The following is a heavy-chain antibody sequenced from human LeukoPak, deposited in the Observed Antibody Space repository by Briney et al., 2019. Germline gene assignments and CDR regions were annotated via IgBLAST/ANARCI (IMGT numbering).Heavy chain of an antibody. CDR2: IKSKTDGGTT. Sequence: PGGSLRLSCAASGFTFSNAWMSWVRQAPGKGLEWVGRIKSKTDGGTTDYAAPVKGRFTISRDDSKNTLYLQMNSLKTEDTAVYYCTTAAGYDYGWGSFLHNYYFDYWGQGTLVTVSS. CDR3: TTAAGYDYGWGSFLHNYYFDY. D-gene: IGHD3-16*01. CDR1: GFTFSNAW. J-gene: IGHJ4*02. V-gene: IGHV3-15*01.